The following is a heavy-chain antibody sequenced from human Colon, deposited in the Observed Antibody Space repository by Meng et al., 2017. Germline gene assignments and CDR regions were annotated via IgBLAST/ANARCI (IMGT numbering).Heavy chain of an antibody. J-gene: IGHJ4*02. D-gene: IGHD3-10*01. CDR2: INPNSGNT. CDR3: ARAGSSTSPPRDY. V-gene: IGHV1-8*03. Sequence: QVQLVQAGAEVKNPGASVKVSCKASGYAFTSYEINWVRQSTGQGLEWMGWINPNSGNTGYAQKFQGRVTITRNTSLSTAYMEVSSLRSEDTAVYFCARAGSSTSPPRDYWGQGTLVTVSS. CDR1: GYAFTSYE.